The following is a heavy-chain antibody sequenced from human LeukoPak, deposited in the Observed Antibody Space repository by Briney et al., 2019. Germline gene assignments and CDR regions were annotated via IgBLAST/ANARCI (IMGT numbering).Heavy chain of an antibody. V-gene: IGHV1-2*02. J-gene: IGHJ4*02. CDR2: INPNSGGT. Sequence: ASVTVSCKASGYTFTGYYMHWVRQAPGQGLEWMGWINPNSGGTNYVHKFQGRVTMTRDTSISTAYMELSRLTSDDTAVYYCARGSNSDYWGQGTLVTVSS. CDR1: GYTFTGYY. CDR3: ARGSNSDY. D-gene: IGHD5-24*01.